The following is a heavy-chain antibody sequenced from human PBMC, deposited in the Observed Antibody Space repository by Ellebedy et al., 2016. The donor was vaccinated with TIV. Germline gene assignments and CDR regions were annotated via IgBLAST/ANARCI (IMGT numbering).Heavy chain of an antibody. CDR2: INHSGST. CDR1: GGSFSGYY. J-gene: IGHJ6*03. Sequence: SETLSLXXAVYGGSFSGYYWSWIRQPPGKGLEWIGEINHSGSTNYNPSLKSRVTISVDTSKNQFSLRLSSVTAADTAVYYCARRGYYYYYMDVWGKGTTVTVSS. CDR3: ARRGYYYYYMDV. D-gene: IGHD3-10*01. V-gene: IGHV4-34*01.